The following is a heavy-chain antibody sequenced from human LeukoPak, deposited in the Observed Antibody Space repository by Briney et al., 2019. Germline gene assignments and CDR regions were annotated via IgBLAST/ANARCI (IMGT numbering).Heavy chain of an antibody. CDR3: ARHSYSYGFFWFDP. V-gene: IGHV4-4*09. CDR2: IYTSGST. J-gene: IGHJ5*02. Sequence: SETLSLTCTVSGGSISSYYWSWIRQPPGKGLEWIGYIYTSGSTNYNPSLKSRVTISVDTSKNQSSLKLSSVTAADTAVYYCARHSYSYGFFWFDPWGQGTLVTVSS. D-gene: IGHD5-18*01. CDR1: GGSISSYY.